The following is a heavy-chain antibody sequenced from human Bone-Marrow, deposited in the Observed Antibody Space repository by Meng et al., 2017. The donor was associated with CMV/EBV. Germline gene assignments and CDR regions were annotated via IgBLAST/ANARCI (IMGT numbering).Heavy chain of an antibody. D-gene: IGHD2-2*01. CDR3: ASWDSIVVVPAASRYYYGMDV. J-gene: IGHJ6*02. CDR1: GYTFTSYY. V-gene: IGHV1-46*01. CDR2: INPSGGST. Sequence: ASVKVSCKASGYTFTSYYMHWVRQAPGQGLEWMGIINPSGGSTSYAQKFQGRVTMTRDTSTSTVYMELSSLRSEDTAVYYCASWDSIVVVPAASRYYYGMDVWGQGTTVTVSS.